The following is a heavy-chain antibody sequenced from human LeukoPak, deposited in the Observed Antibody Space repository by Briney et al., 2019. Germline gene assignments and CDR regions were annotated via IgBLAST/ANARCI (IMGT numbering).Heavy chain of an antibody. CDR2: IYHSGST. CDR1: GYSISSGYY. V-gene: IGHV4-38-2*02. Sequence: PLETLSLTCTVSGYSISSGYYWGWIRQPPGKGLEWIGSIYHSGSTYYNPSLKSRVTISVDTSKNQFSLKLSSVTAADTAVYYCATHTSSWYGRFGYWGQGTLVTVSS. J-gene: IGHJ4*02. CDR3: ATHTSSWYGRFGY. D-gene: IGHD6-13*01.